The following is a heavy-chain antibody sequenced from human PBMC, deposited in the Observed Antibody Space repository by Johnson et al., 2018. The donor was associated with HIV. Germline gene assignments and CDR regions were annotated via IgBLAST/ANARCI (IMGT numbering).Heavy chain of an antibody. D-gene: IGHD1-26*01. CDR1: GFTFSSYG. CDR2: ISYDGSNK. J-gene: IGHJ3*02. CDR3: ARQYRNSGSRTGAFDI. Sequence: QVQLVESGGGVVQPGRSLRLSCAASGFTFSSYGMHWVRQAPGKGLEWVAVISYDGSNKYYADSVKGRFTISRDNSKKTLYLQMNSLRAEDTAVYYCARQYRNSGSRTGAFDIWGQGTMVTVSS. V-gene: IGHV3-30*19.